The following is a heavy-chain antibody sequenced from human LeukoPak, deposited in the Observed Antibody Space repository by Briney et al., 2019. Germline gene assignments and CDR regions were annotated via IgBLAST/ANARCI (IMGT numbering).Heavy chain of an antibody. D-gene: IGHD6-19*01. CDR2: ISSSSSYI. CDR3: ARDYISGTTFDY. Sequence: KPGGSLRLSCAASGFTFSSYSMNWVRQAPGKGLEWVSSISSSSSYIYYADSVKGRFTISRDNAKNSLYLQMNSLRAEDTAVYYCARDYISGTTFDYWGQGTLVTVSS. J-gene: IGHJ4*02. V-gene: IGHV3-21*01. CDR1: GFTFSSYS.